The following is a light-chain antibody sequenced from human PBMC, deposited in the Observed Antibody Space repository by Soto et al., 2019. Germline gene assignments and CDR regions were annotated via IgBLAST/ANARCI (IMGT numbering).Light chain of an antibody. Sequence: QSALTQPASVSGSPGQSITISCTGTSRDVGNYNLVAWYQQHPGRAPKLLIYEDSQRPSGVSPRFSASKSGNTASLTISGLQAEDEADYYCSSYVGRKSYVFGSGTKLTVL. CDR3: SSYVGRKSYV. V-gene: IGLV2-23*01. J-gene: IGLJ1*01. CDR2: EDS. CDR1: SRDVGNYNL.